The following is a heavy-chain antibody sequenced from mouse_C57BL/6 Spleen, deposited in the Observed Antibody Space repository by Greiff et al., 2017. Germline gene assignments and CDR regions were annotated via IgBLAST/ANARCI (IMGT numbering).Heavy chain of an antibody. J-gene: IGHJ2*01. Sequence: EVKVVESGGGLVKPGGSLKLSCAASGFTFSDYGMHWVRQAPETGLEWVAYISSGSSTIYYADTVKGRFTISRDNAKNTLFLQMTSLRSEDTAMYYCAPYYYGSSYDYFDYWGQGTTLTVSS. CDR2: ISSGSSTI. V-gene: IGHV5-17*01. D-gene: IGHD1-1*01. CDR3: APYYYGSSYDYFDY. CDR1: GFTFSDYG.